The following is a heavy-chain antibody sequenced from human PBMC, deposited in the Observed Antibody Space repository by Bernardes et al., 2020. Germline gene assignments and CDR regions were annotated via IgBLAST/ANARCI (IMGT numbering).Heavy chain of an antibody. V-gene: IGHV4-39*01. J-gene: IGHJ4*02. CDR2: IYYSGIT. CDR1: GGSISSSSYY. D-gene: IGHD6-13*01. CDR3: ARSQYSSSWYYFDY. Sequence: SETLSLTCTVSGGSISSSSYYWGWLLQPPGKGLEWIGSIYYSGITYYNPSLKSRVTISVDTSKNQFSLKLSSVTAADTAVYYCARSQYSSSWYYFDYWGQGTLVTVSS.